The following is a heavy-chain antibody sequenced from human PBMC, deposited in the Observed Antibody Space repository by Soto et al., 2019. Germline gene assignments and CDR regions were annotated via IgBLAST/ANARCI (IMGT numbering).Heavy chain of an antibody. Sequence: SETLSLTCTVSGGSISSSSYYWGWIRQPPGKGLEWIGSIYYSGSTYSNPSLKRRVTISVATSKNQFSLKLSSVTAADTAVYYCARSGVYGDYAYEYWGQGTLVTVSS. J-gene: IGHJ4*02. D-gene: IGHD4-17*01. CDR1: GGSISSSSYY. V-gene: IGHV4-39*01. CDR3: ARSGVYGDYAYEY. CDR2: IYYSGST.